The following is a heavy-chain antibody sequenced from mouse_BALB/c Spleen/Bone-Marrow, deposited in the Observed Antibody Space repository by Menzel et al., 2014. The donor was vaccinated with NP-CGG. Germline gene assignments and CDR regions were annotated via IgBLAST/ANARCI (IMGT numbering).Heavy chain of an antibody. CDR1: GYTFTSYW. Sequence: QVHVKQSGAELVRPGASVKLSCKASGYTFTSYWMNWVKQRPEQGLEWIGRIDPCDSETHYNQKFKDKAILTVDKSSSTAYMQLSSLASEDSAAYYCARGRDYDVFSYWGQGTLVTVSA. V-gene: IGHV1-52*01. CDR2: IDPCDSET. J-gene: IGHJ3*01. D-gene: IGHD2-4*01. CDR3: ARGRDYDVFSY.